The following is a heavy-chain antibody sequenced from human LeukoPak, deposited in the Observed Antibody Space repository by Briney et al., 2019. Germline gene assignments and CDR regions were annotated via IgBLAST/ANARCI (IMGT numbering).Heavy chain of an antibody. V-gene: IGHV3-21*01. Sequence: GGSLRLSCAASGFTFSSYSMNWVRQAPGKGLEWVSSISSSSSYIYYADSVKGRFTISRDNAKNSLYLQMNSLSAEDTAVYYCARDRYWDIVVVPATQYYYYGMDVWGKGTTVTVSS. D-gene: IGHD2-2*01. CDR3: ARDRYWDIVVVPATQYYYYGMDV. J-gene: IGHJ6*04. CDR1: GFTFSSYS. CDR2: ISSSSSYI.